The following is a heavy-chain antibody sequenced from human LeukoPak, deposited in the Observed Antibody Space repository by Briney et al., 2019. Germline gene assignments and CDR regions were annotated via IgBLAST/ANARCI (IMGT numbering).Heavy chain of an antibody. Sequence: PSETLSLTCTVSGGSTSGYYWSWIRQPPGKGLEWIGYIYYSGSTNYNPSLKSRVTISVDTSKNQFSLKLSSVTAADTAVYYCARHRRDYDFWSGYEVYFDYWGQGTLVTVSS. CDR1: GGSTSGYY. V-gene: IGHV4-59*08. CDR3: ARHRRDYDFWSGYEVYFDY. D-gene: IGHD3-3*01. CDR2: IYYSGST. J-gene: IGHJ4*02.